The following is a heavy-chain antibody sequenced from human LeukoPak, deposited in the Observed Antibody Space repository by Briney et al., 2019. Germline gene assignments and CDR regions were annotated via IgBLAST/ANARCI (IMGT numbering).Heavy chain of an antibody. Sequence: GGSLRLSCAASGFTFSSYGMHWVRQAPGKGLEWVSGISRNTGNMGYANSVKGRFTISRDNAKNSLYLQMNSLRAEDTALYYCAKDRGYDWVPPSLDYWGQGTMVIVSS. CDR1: GFTFSSYG. D-gene: IGHD5-12*01. CDR3: AKDRGYDWVPPSLDY. J-gene: IGHJ4*02. V-gene: IGHV3-9*01. CDR2: ISRNTGNM.